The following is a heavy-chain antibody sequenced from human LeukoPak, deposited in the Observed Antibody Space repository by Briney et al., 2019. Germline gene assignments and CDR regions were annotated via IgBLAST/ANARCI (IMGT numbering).Heavy chain of an antibody. CDR1: GFTFHDYA. J-gene: IGHJ3*02. Sequence: GGSLRLSCAASGFTFHDYAMHWVRQVPGKGLEWVSGITWNSGSVLYADSARGRFTISGDNAKNSLYLQMNSLRPEDMAFYYCAKGLGVASLIVDALDMWGQGTMVTV. V-gene: IGHV3-9*03. CDR3: AKGLGVASLIVDALDM. D-gene: IGHD3/OR15-3a*01. CDR2: ITWNSGSV.